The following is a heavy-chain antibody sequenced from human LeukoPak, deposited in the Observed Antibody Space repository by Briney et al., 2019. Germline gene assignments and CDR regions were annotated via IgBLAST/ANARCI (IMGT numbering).Heavy chain of an antibody. Sequence: GGSLRLSCAASGFAFNKYGMHWVRQAPGEGLEWVAVIWHDGRNKYYADSVKGRFTVSRDNSKNTLYLELNSLRDEDTAVYYCARDRGSDDPIDYWGQGTLVTVSS. V-gene: IGHV3-33*01. CDR1: GFAFNKYG. D-gene: IGHD2-15*01. CDR2: IWHDGRNK. J-gene: IGHJ4*02. CDR3: ARDRGSDDPIDY.